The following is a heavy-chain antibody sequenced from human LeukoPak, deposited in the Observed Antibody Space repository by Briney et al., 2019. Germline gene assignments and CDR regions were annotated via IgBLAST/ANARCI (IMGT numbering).Heavy chain of an antibody. V-gene: IGHV3-20*04. CDR1: GFTFDDSA. J-gene: IGHJ3*02. CDR2: INWNGGST. CDR3: ARDHSSSWPDAFDI. Sequence: PGGSLRLSCAASGFTFDDSAMSWVRQAPGKGLEWVSGINWNGGSTGYADSVKGRFTISRDNAKNSLYLQMNSLRAEDTAVYYCARDHSSSWPDAFDIWGQGTMVTVSS. D-gene: IGHD6-13*01.